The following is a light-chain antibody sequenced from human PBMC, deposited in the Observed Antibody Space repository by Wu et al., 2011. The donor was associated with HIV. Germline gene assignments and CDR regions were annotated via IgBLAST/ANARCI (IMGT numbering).Light chain of an antibody. Sequence: GERATLSCRASQSVGNNLAWYQQKPGQAPRLLMYGASSRATGIPASFSGSGSGTDFTLTISSLEPEDFAVYYCQQGSSWPLTFGQGTRLEIK. CDR1: QSVGNN. V-gene: IGKV3-11*01. J-gene: IGKJ5*01. CDR2: GAS. CDR3: QQGSSWPLT.